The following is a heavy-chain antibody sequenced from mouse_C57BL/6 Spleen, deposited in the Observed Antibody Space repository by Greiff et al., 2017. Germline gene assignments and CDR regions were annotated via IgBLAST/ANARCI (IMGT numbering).Heavy chain of an antibody. Sequence: QVQLQQPGAELVRPGSSVKLSCKASGYTFTSYWMHWVKQRPIQGLEWIGNIDPSDSETHYNQKFKDKATLTVDKSSSTAYMQLSSLTSEDSAVYYCARRYDGYYGIAYWGQGTLVTVSA. CDR3: ARRYDGYYGIAY. D-gene: IGHD2-3*01. J-gene: IGHJ3*01. CDR1: GYTFTSYW. CDR2: IDPSDSET. V-gene: IGHV1-52*01.